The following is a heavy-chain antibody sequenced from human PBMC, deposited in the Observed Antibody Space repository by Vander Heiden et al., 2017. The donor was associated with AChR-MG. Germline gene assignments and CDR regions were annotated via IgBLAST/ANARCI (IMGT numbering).Heavy chain of an antibody. J-gene: IGHJ2*01. V-gene: IGHV3-7*01. CDR2: INEDGSQK. CDR1: GCPFSVCW. CDR3: AKLVVVTDTYWYFDY. D-gene: IGHD2-21*02. Sequence: EVRLVESGGAWVQPGGSLRLSCAASGCPFSVCWMSWVRQAPGKGLEWVANINEDGSQKYYVDSVRGRLTISRDNAENSLYLQMNRLRAEDTAVYYCAKLVVVTDTYWYFDYWGRGTLATVSS.